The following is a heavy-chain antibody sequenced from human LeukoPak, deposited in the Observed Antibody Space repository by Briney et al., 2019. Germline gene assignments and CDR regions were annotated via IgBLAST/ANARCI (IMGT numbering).Heavy chain of an antibody. CDR2: ISAYNAKT. Sequence: GASVKVSCKASGYTFNTYSISWVRQAPGQGLEWMGWISAYNAKTNYSQKFQGRLTMATDTSTSTAYMELRSLTSDDTAVYYCARDASYRSYGYRYWGQGSQVTVSS. D-gene: IGHD3-16*01. CDR3: ARDASYRSYGYRY. V-gene: IGHV1-18*04. CDR1: GYTFNTYS. J-gene: IGHJ4*02.